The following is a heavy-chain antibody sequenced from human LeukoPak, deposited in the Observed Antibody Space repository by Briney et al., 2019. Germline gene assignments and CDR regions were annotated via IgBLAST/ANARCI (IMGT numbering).Heavy chain of an antibody. CDR3: ARGPSRIQLWPLYFDH. Sequence: GGSLRLSCAASGFTVSSNHMSWVRQAPGKGLEWVSVIYSGGSTYYADSVKGRFTISRDNSKNTLYLQMNSLRAEDTAVYYCARGPSRIQLWPLYFDHWGQGTLVTVSS. CDR2: IYSGGST. D-gene: IGHD5-18*01. CDR1: GFTVSSNH. V-gene: IGHV3-66*02. J-gene: IGHJ4*02.